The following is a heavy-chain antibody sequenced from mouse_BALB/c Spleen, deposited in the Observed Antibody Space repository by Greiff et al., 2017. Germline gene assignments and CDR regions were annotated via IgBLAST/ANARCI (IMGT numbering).Heavy chain of an antibody. Sequence: QVQLKESGAELVRPGTSVKISCKASGYTFTNYWLGWVKQRPGHGLEWIGDIYPGGGYTNYNEKFKGKATLTADTSSSTAYMQLSSLTSEDSAVYFCARWAITTVVATDWGQGTSVTVSS. J-gene: IGHJ4*01. CDR3: ARWAITTVVATD. CDR2: IYPGGGYT. V-gene: IGHV1-63*02. D-gene: IGHD1-1*01. CDR1: GYTFTNYW.